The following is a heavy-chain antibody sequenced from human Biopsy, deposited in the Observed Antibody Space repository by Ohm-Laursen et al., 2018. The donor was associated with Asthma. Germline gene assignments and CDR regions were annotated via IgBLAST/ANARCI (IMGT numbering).Heavy chain of an antibody. CDR2: TNSVFGTT. CDR3: ARKAGSCISRTCYSLDF. J-gene: IGHJ4*02. Sequence: ASAKASCKSLGGTFNTYVIGWVRQAPGQGLEGMGGTNSVFGTTTYPQKFQDRVTITADDSPSTVYMELSSLRSEDTAVYYCARKAGSCISRTCYSLDFWGQGTLVTVSS. CDR1: GGTFNTYV. V-gene: IGHV1-69*13. D-gene: IGHD2-2*01.